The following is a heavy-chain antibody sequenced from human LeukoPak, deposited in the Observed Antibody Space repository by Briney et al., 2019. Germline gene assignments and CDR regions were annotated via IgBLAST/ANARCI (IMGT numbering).Heavy chain of an antibody. CDR3: ARGNFPLRNSYYYYMDV. V-gene: IGHV1-8*01. Sequence: ASVKVSCKASGYTFTSYDINWVRQATGQGLEWMGWMNPNSGNTGYAQKFQGRVTMTRNTSISTAYMELSSLRSEDTAVYYCARGNFPLRNSYYYYMDVWGKGTTVTVSS. CDR2: MNPNSGNT. CDR1: GYTFTSYD. J-gene: IGHJ6*03.